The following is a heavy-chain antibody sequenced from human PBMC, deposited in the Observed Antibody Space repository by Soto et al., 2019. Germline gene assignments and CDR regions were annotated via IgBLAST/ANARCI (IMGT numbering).Heavy chain of an antibody. V-gene: IGHV3-13*01. J-gene: IGHJ3*02. CDR1: GFTFSSYD. CDR3: ARGWLENCGATCAFDI. Sequence: GSLRLSCAASGFTFSSYDMHWVRQATGKGLEWVSAIGTAGDTYYPGSVKGRFTISRENAKNSLYLQMNSLRAGDTAVYYCARGWLENCGATCAFDIWGQGTMVTVSS. CDR2: IGTAGDT. D-gene: IGHD1-26*01.